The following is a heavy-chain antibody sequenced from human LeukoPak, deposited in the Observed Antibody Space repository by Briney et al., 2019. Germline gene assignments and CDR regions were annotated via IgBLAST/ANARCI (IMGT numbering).Heavy chain of an antibody. J-gene: IGHJ4*02. Sequence: GGSLRLSCAASGFTFTSYAMSWVRQAPGKGLEWVSGISGSGASTYYADSVRGRFTISRDSSNNTLFLQMNSLRGEDTAIYYCARGSRSGGNFDYWGQGTLVTVSS. CDR2: ISGSGAST. CDR3: ARGSRSGGNFDY. CDR1: GFTFTSYA. V-gene: IGHV3-23*01. D-gene: IGHD3-10*01.